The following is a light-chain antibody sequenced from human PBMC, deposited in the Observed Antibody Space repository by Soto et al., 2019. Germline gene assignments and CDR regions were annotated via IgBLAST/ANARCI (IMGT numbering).Light chain of an antibody. Sequence: QSALTQPASVSGSPGQSITISCTGTSSDVGGYNYVSWYQQHPGKAPKVTIYEVSHRPSGVSNRFSGSRSVNTASLTISGLQAEDEADYYCSSYTSSSTQVFGTGTKLTVL. V-gene: IGLV2-14*01. CDR3: SSYTSSSTQV. CDR2: EVS. CDR1: SSDVGGYNY. J-gene: IGLJ1*01.